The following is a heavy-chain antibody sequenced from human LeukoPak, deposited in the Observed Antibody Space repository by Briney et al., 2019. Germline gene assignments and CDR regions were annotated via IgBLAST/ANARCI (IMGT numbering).Heavy chain of an antibody. J-gene: IGHJ6*04. D-gene: IGHD2-15*01. V-gene: IGHV3-23*01. CDR2: ISGSGATT. Sequence: GASLRLSCAASGFTFSTYAMTWVRQAPGKGLEWVSAISGSGATTYYADSVKGRFTISRDNSKNTLFLQMNSLSAEDTAIYYCARYCTGGSCFFRYGMDVWGKGTTVTVSS. CDR3: ARYCTGGSCFFRYGMDV. CDR1: GFTFSTYA.